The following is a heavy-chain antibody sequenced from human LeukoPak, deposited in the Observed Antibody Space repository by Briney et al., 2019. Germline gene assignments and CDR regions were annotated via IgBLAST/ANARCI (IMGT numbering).Heavy chain of an antibody. J-gene: IGHJ4*02. V-gene: IGHV4-34*01. CDR3: AGHHPRNTVDS. CDR2: INHSGST. CDR1: GGSFSGYY. D-gene: IGHD2-8*02. Sequence: SETLSLTCAVYGGSFSGYYWSWIRQPPGKGLEWIGEINHSGSTNCNPSLKSRVTISVDTSKNQFSLKLSSVTAADTAVYYCAGHHPRNTVDSWGQGTLVTVSS.